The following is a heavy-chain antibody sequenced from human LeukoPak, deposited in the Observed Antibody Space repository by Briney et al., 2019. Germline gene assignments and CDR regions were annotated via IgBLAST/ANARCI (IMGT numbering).Heavy chain of an antibody. D-gene: IGHD2-2*01. CDR3: ARGYGAGYCSRTSCYGGAAGDYYYYGMDV. CDR2: IIPIFGTA. V-gene: IGHV1-69*13. J-gene: IGHJ6*02. CDR1: GGTFSSYA. Sequence: GASVKVSCKASGGTFSSYAISWVRQAPGQGLEWMGGIIPIFGTANTAQTFQGRVRITADESTSTAYMELSSLRSEDTAVYYCARGYGAGYCSRTSCYGGAAGDYYYYGMDVWGQGTTVTVSS.